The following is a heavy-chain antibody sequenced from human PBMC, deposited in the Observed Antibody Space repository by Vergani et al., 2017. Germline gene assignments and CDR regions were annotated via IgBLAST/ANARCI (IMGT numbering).Heavy chain of an antibody. V-gene: IGHV4-34*01. CDR3: ASSAGGGDAFDI. CDR2: INHSGST. D-gene: IGHD2-15*01. J-gene: IGHJ3*02. CDR1: GGSFSGYY. Sequence: QVQLPQWGAGLLKPSETLSLTCAVYGGSFSGYYWSWIRQPPGKGLEWIGEINHSGSTNYNPSLKSRVTISVDTSKNQFSLKLSSVTAADTAVYYCASSAGGGDAFDIWGQGTMVTVSS.